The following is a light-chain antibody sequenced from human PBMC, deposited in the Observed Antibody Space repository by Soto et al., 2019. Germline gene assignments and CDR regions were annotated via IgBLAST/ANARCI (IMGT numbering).Light chain of an antibody. CDR3: QQYNNWPPWT. Sequence: EIVMTQSPATLSVSPGERATLSCRASQTVSSNLAWSHQKPGQAPRLLIYGASTRATGIPARFSGSGSGTEFTLSISSLQSEDFAVYYCQQYNNWPPWTFGQGTKVDIK. CDR1: QTVSSN. CDR2: GAS. J-gene: IGKJ1*01. V-gene: IGKV3-15*01.